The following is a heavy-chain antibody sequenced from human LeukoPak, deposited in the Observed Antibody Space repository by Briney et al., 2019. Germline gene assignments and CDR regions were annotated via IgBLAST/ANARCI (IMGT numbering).Heavy chain of an antibody. D-gene: IGHD3-22*01. CDR2: ISSSSSYI. CDR1: GFTFSSYS. V-gene: IGHV3-21*01. Sequence: GGSLRLSCAASGFTFSSYSMNWVRQAPGKGLEWVSSISSSSSYIYYADSVKGRFTISRDNAKNSLYLQMNSLRAEDTAVYYRARMTYYYDSSGYESYYYYYYMDVWGKGTTVTVSS. CDR3: ARMTYYYDSSGYESYYYYYYMDV. J-gene: IGHJ6*03.